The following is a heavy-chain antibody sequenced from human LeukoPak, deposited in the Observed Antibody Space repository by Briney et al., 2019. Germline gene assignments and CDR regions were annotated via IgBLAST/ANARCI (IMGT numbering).Heavy chain of an antibody. J-gene: IGHJ4*02. V-gene: IGHV4-38-2*02. D-gene: IGHD3-10*01. CDR2: IYHSGST. Sequence: SETLSLTCTVSGYSISSGYYWGWIRQPPGKGLEWIGSIYHSGSTYYNPSLKSRVTISVDTSKNQFSLKLSSVTAADTAVYYCARDNYGYLDYWGQGTPVTVSS. CDR1: GYSISSGYY. CDR3: ARDNYGYLDY.